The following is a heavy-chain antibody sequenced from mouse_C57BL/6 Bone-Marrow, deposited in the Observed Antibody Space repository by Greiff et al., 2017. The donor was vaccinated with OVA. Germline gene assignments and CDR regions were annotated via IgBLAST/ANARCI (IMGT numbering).Heavy chain of an antibody. D-gene: IGHD1-1*01. CDR1: GYAFSSYW. V-gene: IGHV1-74*04. CDR3: ALFITTVDY. J-gene: IGHJ2*01. CDR2: IHPSDSDT. Sequence: LVESGPELVKPGASVKISCKASGYAFSSYWMHWVKQRPGQGLEWIGRIHPSDSDTNYNQKFKGKATLTVDKSSSTAYMQLSSLTSEDSAVYYCALFITTVDYWGQGTTLTVSS.